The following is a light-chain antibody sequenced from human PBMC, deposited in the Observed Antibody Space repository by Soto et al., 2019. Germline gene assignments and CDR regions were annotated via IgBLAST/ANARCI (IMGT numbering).Light chain of an antibody. V-gene: IGLV2-14*01. Sequence: QSALTQPASVSGSPGQSITLSCTGTSTDVGGYIYVSWYQQYPGNAPRLIIYEVSNRPSGVSDRSSGSKSGNTASLTISGLQTEDEADYYCSSYTSSSKIVFGGGTKLTVL. CDR2: EVS. J-gene: IGLJ2*01. CDR3: SSYTSSSKIV. CDR1: STDVGGYIY.